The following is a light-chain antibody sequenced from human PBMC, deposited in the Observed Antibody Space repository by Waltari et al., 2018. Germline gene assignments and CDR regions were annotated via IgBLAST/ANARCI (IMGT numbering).Light chain of an antibody. Sequence: QSVLTQPPSASGTPGQRVTISCSGSSSNIGSNTVNWYQQLPGTAPKLLIYSNNPRPAGVPYRFSGSKSGTPASLAIRGLQSEEEADYYCAAWDDSLNGRGVFGTGTKVTVL. J-gene: IGLJ1*01. CDR2: SNN. V-gene: IGLV1-44*01. CDR1: SSNIGSNT. CDR3: AAWDDSLNGRGV.